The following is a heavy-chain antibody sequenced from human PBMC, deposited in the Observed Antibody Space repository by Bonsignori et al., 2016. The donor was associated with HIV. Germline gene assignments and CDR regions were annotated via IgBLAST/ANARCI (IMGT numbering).Heavy chain of an antibody. J-gene: IGHJ4*02. CDR3: ARDSGIAGADDY. CDR2: ISGSSDSI. V-gene: IGHV3-48*02. D-gene: IGHD6-13*01. Sequence: WIRQPPGKGLEWVSYISGSSDSIFYAASVKGRFTISRDNANHSVFLQMNSLRDEDTALYYCARDSGIAGADDYWGQGTPVTVSS.